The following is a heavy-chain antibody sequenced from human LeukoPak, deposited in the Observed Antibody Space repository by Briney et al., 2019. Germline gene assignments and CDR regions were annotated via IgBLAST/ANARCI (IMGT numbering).Heavy chain of an antibody. CDR2: IYYTGST. V-gene: IGHV4-61*08. CDR1: GGSVSSGAYY. J-gene: IGHJ1*01. CDR3: ASSYYDFWSGYSAEYFQQ. D-gene: IGHD3-3*01. Sequence: SETLSLTCTVSGGSVSSGAYYWSWIRQPPGKGLEWIGYIYYTGSTNFNPSLKSRLTISVDTSKNQFSLKLSSVTAADTAVYYCASSYYDFWSGYSAEYFQQWGQGTLVTVSS.